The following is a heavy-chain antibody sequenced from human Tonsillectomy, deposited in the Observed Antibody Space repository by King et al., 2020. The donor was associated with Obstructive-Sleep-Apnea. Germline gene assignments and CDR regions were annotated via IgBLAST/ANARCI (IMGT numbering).Heavy chain of an antibody. CDR3: AHSLRRRSCSGGNCYYFDS. CDR2: FFWDDHK. J-gene: IGHJ4*02. CDR1: GFSLTADGVA. V-gene: IGHV2-5*02. D-gene: IGHD2-15*01. Sequence: TLKESGPTLVKPTQTLTLTCTFSGFSLTADGVAVGWIRQPPGKALEWLALFFWDDHKRDSPSLKTRLTITKATSKNQVFLIMTNMDPLDTATHYCAHSLRRRSCSGGNCYYFDSWGQGTLVTVSS.